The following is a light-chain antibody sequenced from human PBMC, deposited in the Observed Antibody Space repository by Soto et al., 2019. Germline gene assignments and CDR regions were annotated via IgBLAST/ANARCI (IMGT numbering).Light chain of an antibody. J-gene: IGLJ2*01. Sequence: QSALTQPPSASGSPGQSVTISCTGTSRDVGGYNYVSWYQQHPGKAPKLVMYEVTERPSGVPERFSGSKSGNTASLTVSGRQDEEEAEYYCASYAGNNNFVVFGGGTKVTVL. V-gene: IGLV2-8*01. CDR1: SRDVGGYNY. CDR2: EVT. CDR3: ASYAGNNNFVV.